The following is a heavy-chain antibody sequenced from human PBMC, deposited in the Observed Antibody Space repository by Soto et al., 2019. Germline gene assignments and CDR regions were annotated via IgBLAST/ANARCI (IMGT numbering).Heavy chain of an antibody. CDR3: AKGGSYSITIFGVVSLPFDP. CDR2: ISGSGGST. D-gene: IGHD3-3*01. Sequence: GGSLRLSCAASGFTFISYAMSWGRQAPGKGLEWVSAISGSGGSTYYADSVKGRFTISRDNSKNTLYLQMNSLRAEDTAVYYCAKGGSYSITIFGVVSLPFDPWGQGTLVTVSS. J-gene: IGHJ5*02. CDR1: GFTFISYA. V-gene: IGHV3-23*01.